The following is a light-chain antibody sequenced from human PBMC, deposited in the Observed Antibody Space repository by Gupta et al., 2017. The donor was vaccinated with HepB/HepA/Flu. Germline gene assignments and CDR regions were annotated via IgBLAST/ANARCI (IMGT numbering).Light chain of an antibody. J-gene: IGKJ2*01. CDR3: QHAHQKHPRHT. Sequence: EIAMTQSPFSLPVSPGEPASISCRSSQSLLQSNGYNYLDWYLQKPGHAPQLLIYLGSNRAYGVTSRCSGSGGGTEVTLKISRGEVEDVEVYYCQHAHQKHPRHTFGQGTKLEIK. V-gene: IGKV2-28*01. CDR1: QSLLQSNGYNY. CDR2: LGS.